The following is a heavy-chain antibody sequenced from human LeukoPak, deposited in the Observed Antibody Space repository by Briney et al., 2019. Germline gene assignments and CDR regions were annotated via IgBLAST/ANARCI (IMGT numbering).Heavy chain of an antibody. CDR2: IYYSGST. CDR3: ARAVADFLSGQYYFDY. CDR1: GGSISSYC. V-gene: IGHV4-59*01. Sequence: SETLSLTCTVSGGSISSYCWSWTRQPPGKGLEWIGCIYYSGSTNYNPSLKSRVTISVDTSKNQFSLKLSSVTAADTAVFYCARAVADFLSGQYYFDYWGQGTLVTVSS. J-gene: IGHJ4*02. D-gene: IGHD3-3*01.